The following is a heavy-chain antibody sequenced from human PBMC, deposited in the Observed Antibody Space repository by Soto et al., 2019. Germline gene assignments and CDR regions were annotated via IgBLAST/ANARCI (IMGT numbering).Heavy chain of an antibody. CDR2: ISGDGGST. CDR1: GFTFDDYA. CDR3: ARRYCSSTSCYSGYDYYYYYGMDV. Sequence: GGSLRLSCAASGFTFDDYAMHWVRQAPGKGLEWVSLISGDGGSTYYADSVKGRFTISRDNSKNSLYLQMNSLRTEDTALYYCARRYCSSTSCYSGYDYYYYYGMDVWGQGTTVTVSS. J-gene: IGHJ6*02. D-gene: IGHD2-2*02. V-gene: IGHV3-43*02.